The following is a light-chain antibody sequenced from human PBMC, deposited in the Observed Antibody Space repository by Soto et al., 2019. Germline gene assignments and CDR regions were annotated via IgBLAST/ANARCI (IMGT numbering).Light chain of an antibody. CDR2: SAS. CDR3: QEYDNWHPWT. Sequence: EIVMTQSPATLSVSPGERATLSCRASQSVSNYLAWYQQKPGQAPRLLIYSASTRDTGIPARFSGSGSGTEFTLSISSLQSEDFAVYYCQEYDNWHPWTFGQGTRVEIK. CDR1: QSVSNY. V-gene: IGKV3-15*01. J-gene: IGKJ1*01.